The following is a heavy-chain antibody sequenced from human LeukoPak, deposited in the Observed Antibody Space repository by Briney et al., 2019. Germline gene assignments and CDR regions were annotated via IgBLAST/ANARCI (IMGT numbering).Heavy chain of an antibody. D-gene: IGHD3-3*01. Sequence: SETLSLTCAVYGGSFSGYYWSWIRQPPGKGLEWIGEINHSGSTNYNPSLKSRVTISVDTSKNQFSLKLSSVTAADTAVYYCAGTYYDFWSGYFPLDYWGQGTLVTVSS. CDR3: AGTYYDFWSGYFPLDY. CDR1: GGSFSGYY. CDR2: INHSGST. J-gene: IGHJ4*02. V-gene: IGHV4-34*01.